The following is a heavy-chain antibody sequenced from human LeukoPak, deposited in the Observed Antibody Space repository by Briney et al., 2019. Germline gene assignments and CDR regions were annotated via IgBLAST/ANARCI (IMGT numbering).Heavy chain of an antibody. CDR3: VRQFGQRTLDY. J-gene: IGHJ4*02. CDR1: EYRFSDYW. CDR2: IFPGDSDT. Sequence: GESLQISCKGSEYRFSDYWIGWVRQMPGKGLQWMGIIFPGDSDTRYSPSFQGQVTISADKSITTAYLQWSSLKASDTAIYYCVRQFGQRTLDYWGQGTLVTVSS. V-gene: IGHV5-51*01. D-gene: IGHD3-10*01.